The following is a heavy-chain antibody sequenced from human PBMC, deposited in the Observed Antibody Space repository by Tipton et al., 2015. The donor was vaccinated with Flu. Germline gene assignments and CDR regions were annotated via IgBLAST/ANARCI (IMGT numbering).Heavy chain of an antibody. D-gene: IGHD2-15*01. J-gene: IGHJ4*02. CDR1: GDSIRSSNYY. CDR3: ARSRIPEPTPFY. V-gene: IGHV4-39*07. CDR2: INHSGST. Sequence: GLVKPSETLSLTCGVSGDSIRSSNYYWGWIRQPPGKGLEWIGEINHSGSTNYNPSLKSRVTISVDTPKNQFSLKLSSVTAADAAVYYCARSRIPEPTPFYWGQGTQVTVSS.